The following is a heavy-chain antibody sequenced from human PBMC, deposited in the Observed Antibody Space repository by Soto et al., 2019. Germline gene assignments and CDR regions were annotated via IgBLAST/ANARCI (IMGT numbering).Heavy chain of an antibody. CDR2: ISSSSSTI. CDR1: GFTFSSYS. CDR3: ARDQSTDDFWSGLDYYYYYGMDV. Sequence: GGSLRLSCAASGFTFSSYSMNWVRQAPGKGLEWVSYISSSSSTIYYADSVKGRFTISRDNAKNSLYLQMNSLRDEDTAVYYCARDQSTDDFWSGLDYYYYYGMDVWGQGTTVTVSS. V-gene: IGHV3-48*02. J-gene: IGHJ6*02. D-gene: IGHD3-3*01.